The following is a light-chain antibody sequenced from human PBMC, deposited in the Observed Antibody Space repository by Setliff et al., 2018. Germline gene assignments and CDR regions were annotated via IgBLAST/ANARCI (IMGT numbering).Light chain of an antibody. CDR3: CSSYASSSILV. Sequence: QSALAQPASVSGSPRQSITISCTGTGSDVGSSNLVSWYQHHPGKAPKLIIYEVNKRPSGVSNHFSGSKSDNTASLTISGLQAEDEADYYCCSSYASSSILVFGGGTKVTVL. CDR1: GSDVGSSNL. CDR2: EVN. J-gene: IGLJ3*02. V-gene: IGLV2-23*02.